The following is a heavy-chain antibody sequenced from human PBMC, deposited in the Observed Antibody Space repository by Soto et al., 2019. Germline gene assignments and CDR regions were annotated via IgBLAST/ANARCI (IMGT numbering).Heavy chain of an antibody. V-gene: IGHV4-31*03. CDR3: ATLHYNSSWCGSDY. Sequence: QVQLQESGPGLVKPSQTLSLTCTVSGGSISSGGHYWSWIRQHPGKGREWVGYIYYSGSTYYNPPLXXXVXXSVDTSKNRFSLRLSSVTAADTAVYYCATLHYNSSWCGSDYWGQGTLVTVSS. D-gene: IGHD6-13*01. CDR2: IYYSGST. CDR1: GGSISSGGHY. J-gene: IGHJ4*02.